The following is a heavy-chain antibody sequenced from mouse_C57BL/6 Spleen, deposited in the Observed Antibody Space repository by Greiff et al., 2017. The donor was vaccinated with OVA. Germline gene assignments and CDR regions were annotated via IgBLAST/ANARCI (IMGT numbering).Heavy chain of an antibody. J-gene: IGHJ4*01. D-gene: IGHD1-1*01. CDR2: INPNNGGT. CDR3: ARGPPYYYGSSLYAMDY. CDR1: GYTFTDYN. V-gene: IGHV1-18*01. Sequence: VQLQQSGPELVKPGASVKIPCKASGYTFTDYNMDWVKQSHGKSLEWIGDINPNNGGTIYNQKFKGKATLTVDKSSSIAYMELRSLTSEDTAVYYCARGPPYYYGSSLYAMDYWGQGTSVTVSS.